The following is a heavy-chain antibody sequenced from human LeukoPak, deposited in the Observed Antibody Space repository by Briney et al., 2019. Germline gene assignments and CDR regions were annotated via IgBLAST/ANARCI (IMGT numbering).Heavy chain of an antibody. J-gene: IGHJ3*02. CDR2: ISGSGGST. Sequence: GGSLRLSCAASGFTFSSYGMHWVRQAPGKGLEWVSAISGSGGSTYYADSVKGRFTISRDNAKNTLYLQMNSLRAEDTAVYYCAPSITIFGVVEDAFDIWGQGTMVTVSS. D-gene: IGHD3-3*01. CDR3: APSITIFGVVEDAFDI. CDR1: GFTFSSYG. V-gene: IGHV3-23*01.